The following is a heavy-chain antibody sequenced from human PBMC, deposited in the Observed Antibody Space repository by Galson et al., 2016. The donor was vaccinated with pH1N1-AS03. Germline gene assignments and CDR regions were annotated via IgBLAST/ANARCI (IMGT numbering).Heavy chain of an antibody. CDR2: VSPSGGVT. V-gene: IGHV1-2*04. J-gene: IGHJ6*02. Sequence: SVKVSCKASGYTFTSYNMHWVRQAPGQRLEWMGIVSPSGGVTNYAQKFEAWVTMTRDTSVSTAYMELYGLKSDDTAVYYCARDTRGPCTSATYPTTYYFGMDVWGQGTTVIVSS. CDR1: GYTFTSYN. CDR3: ARDTRGPCTSATYPTTYYFGMDV. D-gene: IGHD2-2*01.